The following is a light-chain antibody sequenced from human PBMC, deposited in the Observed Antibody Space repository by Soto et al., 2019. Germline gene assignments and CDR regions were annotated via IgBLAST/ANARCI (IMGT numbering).Light chain of an antibody. J-gene: IGKJ4*01. CDR1: QSVSSY. CDR2: DAS. V-gene: IGKV3-11*01. CDR3: QQRSNWT. Sequence: EIVLTQSPATLSLSPGERATLSCRASQSVSSYLAWYQQKPGQAPRLLIYDASNRATGIPARLSGSGSGTDFTLTISSLAPEEFAVYYCQQRSNWTFGGGTKVEIK.